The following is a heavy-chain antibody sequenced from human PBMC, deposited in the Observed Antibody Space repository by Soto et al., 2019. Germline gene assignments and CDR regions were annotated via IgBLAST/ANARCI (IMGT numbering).Heavy chain of an antibody. CDR2: IDHSGTTI. CDR3: ARGHIVATILDY. Sequence: SLRLSCAASVFIFSNYEMSWVRQAPGKGLEWVSYIDHSGTTIYYADSVKGRFTISRDNAKNSLFLQMNSLRAEDTAVYYCARGHIVATILDYWGQGTLVTVSS. CDR1: VFIFSNYE. J-gene: IGHJ4*02. D-gene: IGHD5-12*01. V-gene: IGHV3-48*03.